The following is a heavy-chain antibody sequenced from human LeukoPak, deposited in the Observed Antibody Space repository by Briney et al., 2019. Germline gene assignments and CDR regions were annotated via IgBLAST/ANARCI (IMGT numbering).Heavy chain of an antibody. V-gene: IGHV1-18*01. Sequence: ASVKVSCKASGYTFSSYGISWVRQAPGQGLEWMGWISAYNGNTNYAQKLQGRVTMTTDTSTSAAYMELRSLRSDDTAVCYCARRCSGGSCYYYFDYWGQGTLVTVSS. CDR2: ISAYNGNT. CDR3: ARRCSGGSCYYYFDY. J-gene: IGHJ4*02. D-gene: IGHD2-15*01. CDR1: GYTFSSYG.